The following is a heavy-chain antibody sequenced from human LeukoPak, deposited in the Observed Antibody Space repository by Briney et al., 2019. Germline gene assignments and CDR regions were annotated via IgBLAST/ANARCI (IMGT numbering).Heavy chain of an antibody. J-gene: IGHJ4*02. D-gene: IGHD3-16*01. V-gene: IGHV4-34*01. CDR3: ARHGASMNYFDY. CDR2: IYYSGST. Sequence: SETLSLTCAVYGGSFSGYYWSWIRQPPGKGLEWIGSIYYSGSTYYNPSLKSRVTISVDTSKNQFSLKLSSVTAADTAVYYCARHGASMNYFDYWGQGTLVTVSS. CDR1: GGSFSGYY.